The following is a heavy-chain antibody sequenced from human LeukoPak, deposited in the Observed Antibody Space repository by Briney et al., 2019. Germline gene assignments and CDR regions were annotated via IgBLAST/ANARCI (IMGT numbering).Heavy chain of an antibody. CDR2: INHSGST. V-gene: IGHV4-34*01. CDR1: GGSFSGYY. CDR3: ARLYGDIVVVPAADSRGD. J-gene: IGHJ4*02. Sequence: SETLSLTCAVYGGSFSGYYWSWIRQPPGKGLEWIGKINHSGSTNYNPSLKSRVTISVDTSKNQFSLKLSSVTAADTAVYYCARLYGDIVVVPAADSRGDWGQGTLVTVSS. D-gene: IGHD2-2*01.